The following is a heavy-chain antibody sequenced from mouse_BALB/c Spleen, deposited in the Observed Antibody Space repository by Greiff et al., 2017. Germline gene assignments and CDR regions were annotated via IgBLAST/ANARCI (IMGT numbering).Heavy chain of an antibody. CDR2: INSNGGST. V-gene: IGHV5-6-3*01. D-gene: IGHD1-1*01. CDR1: GFTFSSYG. Sequence: DVQLVESGGGLVQPGGSLKLSCAASGFTFSSYGMSWVRQTPDKRLELVATINSNGGSTYYPDSVKGRFTISRDNAKNTLYLQMSSLKSEDTAMYYCARDTTTVVKDYFDYWGQGTTLTVSS. J-gene: IGHJ2*01. CDR3: ARDTTTVVKDYFDY.